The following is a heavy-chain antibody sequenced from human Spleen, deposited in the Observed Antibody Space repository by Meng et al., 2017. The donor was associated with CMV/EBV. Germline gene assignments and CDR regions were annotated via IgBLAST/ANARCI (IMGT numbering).Heavy chain of an antibody. CDR2: IIPIFGTA. J-gene: IGHJ6*02. V-gene: IGHV1-69*05. CDR1: GYTFTGYY. D-gene: IGHD2-2*01. CDR3: ARGRVVVPAAMGSLYYYGMDV. Sequence: SVKVSCKASGYTFTGYYMHWVRQAPGQGLEWMGGIIPIFGTANYAQKFQGRVTITTDESTSTAYMELSSLRSEDTAVYYCARGRVVVPAAMGSLYYYGMDVWGQGTTVTVSS.